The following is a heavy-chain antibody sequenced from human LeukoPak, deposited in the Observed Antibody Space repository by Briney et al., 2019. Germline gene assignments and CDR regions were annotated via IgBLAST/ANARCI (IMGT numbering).Heavy chain of an antibody. V-gene: IGHV1-8*01. Sequence: ASVKVSCKASGYTFTSYDINWVRQATGQGLEWMGWMNPNSGNTGYAQKFQGRVTMTRNTSISTAYMELSRLRSDDTAVYYCARSLLGAGYYGMDVWGQGTTVTVSS. D-gene: IGHD2/OR15-2a*01. CDR2: MNPNSGNT. CDR3: ARSLLGAGYYGMDV. CDR1: GYTFTSYD. J-gene: IGHJ6*02.